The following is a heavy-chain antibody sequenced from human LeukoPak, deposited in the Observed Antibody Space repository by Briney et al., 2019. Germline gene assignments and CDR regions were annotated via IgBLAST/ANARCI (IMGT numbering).Heavy chain of an antibody. CDR3: AKGTLRYFDWLSLDY. CDR2: ISGSGGST. CDR1: GFTFSSFG. Sequence: GGSLRLSCAASGFTFSSFGMNWVRQAPGKGLEWVSAISGSGGSTYYADSVKGRFTISGDNSKNTLYLQMNSLRAEDTAVYYCAKGTLRYFDWLSLDYWGQGTLVTVSS. V-gene: IGHV3-23*01. J-gene: IGHJ4*02. D-gene: IGHD3-9*01.